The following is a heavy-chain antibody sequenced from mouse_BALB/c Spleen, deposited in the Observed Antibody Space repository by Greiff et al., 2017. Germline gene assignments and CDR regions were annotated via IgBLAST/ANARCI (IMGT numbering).Heavy chain of an antibody. D-gene: IGHD2-3*01. V-gene: IGHV5-12-1*01. CDR1: GFAFSSYD. CDR2: ISSGGGST. J-gene: IGHJ2*01. Sequence: EVKLVESGGGLVKPGGSLKLSCAASGFAFSSYDMSWVRQTPEKRLEWVAYISSGGGSTYYPDTVKGRFTISRDNARNILYLQMSSLRSEDTAMYYCARGYDGYFLYYFDYWGQGTTLTVSS. CDR3: ARGYDGYFLYYFDY.